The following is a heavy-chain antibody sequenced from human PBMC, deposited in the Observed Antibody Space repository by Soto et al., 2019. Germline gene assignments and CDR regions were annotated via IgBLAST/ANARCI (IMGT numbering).Heavy chain of an antibody. J-gene: IGHJ6*02. D-gene: IGHD2-21*02. CDR2: IYWDDDK. V-gene: IGHV2-5*02. Sequence: SGPTLVNPTQTLTLTCTFSAFSLSTGGVGVGWIRQPPGKALEWLALIYWDDDKRYSPSLRSRLTITKDTSKNQVVLTMTNMDPVDTATYYCIQSRCGGDCLQSYASYYYYGMDVWGQGTTVTVAS. CDR1: AFSLSTGGVG. CDR3: IQSRCGGDCLQSYASYYYYGMDV.